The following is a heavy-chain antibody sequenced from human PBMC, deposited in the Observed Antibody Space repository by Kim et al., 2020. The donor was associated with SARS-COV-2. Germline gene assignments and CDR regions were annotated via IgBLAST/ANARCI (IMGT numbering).Heavy chain of an antibody. CDR3: VFSQRETALPGYSSGRGAFDI. V-gene: IGHV3-43*01. Sequence: GRSLRLSCAASGFTFDDYTMHWVRQAPGKGLEWVSLISWDGGSTYYADSVKGRFTISRDNSKNSLYLQMNSLRTEDTALYYCVFSQRETALPGYSSGRGAFDIWGQGTMVTVSS. D-gene: IGHD6-19*01. CDR2: ISWDGGST. CDR1: GFTFDDYT. J-gene: IGHJ3*02.